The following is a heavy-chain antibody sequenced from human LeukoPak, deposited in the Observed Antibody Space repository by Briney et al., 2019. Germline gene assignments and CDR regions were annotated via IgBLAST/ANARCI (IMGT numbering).Heavy chain of an antibody. V-gene: IGHV3-23*01. D-gene: IGHD3-10*01. J-gene: IGHJ4*02. CDR1: GLTLSNYG. Sequence: GGSLRLSCAISGLTLSNYGMSWVREPPGKGLEWVAGLSASGGSTNYADSVKGRFTNSRDNPKNTLYMQMNSLRAEDTAVYFCAKRGVVIRVILVGFHKEAYYFDSWGQGALVTVSS. CDR3: AKRGVVIRVILVGFHKEAYYFDS. CDR2: LSASGGST.